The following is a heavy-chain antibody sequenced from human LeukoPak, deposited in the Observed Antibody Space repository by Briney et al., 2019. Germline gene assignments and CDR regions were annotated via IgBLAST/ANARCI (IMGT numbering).Heavy chain of an antibody. CDR1: GFTFSSNY. V-gene: IGHV3-53*01. CDR2: IYSGGST. Sequence: GGSLRLSCAASGFTFSSNYMSWVRQAPGKGLEWVSVIYSGGSTYYADSVKGRFTISRDNSKNTLYLQMNSLRAEDTAVYYCARGGYYDFWSGYSGDYWGQGTLVTVSS. J-gene: IGHJ4*02. CDR3: ARGGYYDFWSGYSGDY. D-gene: IGHD3-3*01.